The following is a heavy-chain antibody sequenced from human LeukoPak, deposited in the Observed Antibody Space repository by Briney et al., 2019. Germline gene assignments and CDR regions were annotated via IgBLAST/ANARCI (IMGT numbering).Heavy chain of an antibody. CDR3: ARDYFYGLDV. CDR1: GFTFISYL. V-gene: IGHV3-74*01. CDR2: VSDDEGRT. J-gene: IGHJ6*02. Sequence: WGSLILSYEVSGFTFISYLIHWVRQAPVNRRVWVSRVSDDEGRTVYAASLKCRFTISKDNAKNTLYLQMNSLRAEDTAVYYCARDYFYGLDVWGQGTTVTVSS.